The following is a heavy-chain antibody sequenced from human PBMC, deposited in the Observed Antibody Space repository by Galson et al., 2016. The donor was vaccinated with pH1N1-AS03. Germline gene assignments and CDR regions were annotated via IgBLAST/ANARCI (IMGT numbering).Heavy chain of an antibody. D-gene: IGHD4-17*01. J-gene: IGHJ4*02. Sequence: SLRLSCAAYGFTFSSYGMHWVRQAPGKGLEWLSFLPYDGSNKFYADSVKGRFTIYRDNSKNTLYLQMNSLRAEDTAVYYCAKDKDSYYGPEYGGQGTLVTVSS. V-gene: IGHV3-30*02. CDR1: GFTFSSYG. CDR3: AKDKDSYYGPEY. CDR2: LPYDGSNK.